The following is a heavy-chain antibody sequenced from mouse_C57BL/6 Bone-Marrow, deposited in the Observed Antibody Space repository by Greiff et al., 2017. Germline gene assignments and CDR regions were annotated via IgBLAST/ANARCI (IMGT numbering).Heavy chain of an antibody. CDR1: GYTFTSYW. J-gene: IGHJ4*01. CDR2: IDPSDSYT. V-gene: IGHV1-50*01. Sequence: QVQLQQPGAELVKPGASVKLSCKASGYTFTSYWMQWVKQRPGQGLEWIGEIDPSDSYTNYNQKFKGKATLTVDTSSSTAYMQLSSLTSEDSAVYYCAIGRGSYYAMDYWGQGTSVTVSS. CDR3: AIGRGSYYAMDY. D-gene: IGHD1-1*02.